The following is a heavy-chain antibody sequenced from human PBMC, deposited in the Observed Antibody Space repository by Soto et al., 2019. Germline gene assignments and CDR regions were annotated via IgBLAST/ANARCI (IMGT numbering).Heavy chain of an antibody. CDR2: IYYSGNT. CDR1: GGSISSGDYY. CDR3: ARTYYYDSSGYPFDY. V-gene: IGHV4-30-4*01. D-gene: IGHD3-22*01. J-gene: IGHJ4*02. Sequence: QVQLQESGPGLVKPSQTLSLTCTVSGGSISSGDYYWSWIRQPPGKGLEWIGYIYYSGNTYYNPSLKSLVTISVDTSKNQFSLKLTSVTAADTAVYYCARTYYYDSSGYPFDYWGQGTLVTVSS.